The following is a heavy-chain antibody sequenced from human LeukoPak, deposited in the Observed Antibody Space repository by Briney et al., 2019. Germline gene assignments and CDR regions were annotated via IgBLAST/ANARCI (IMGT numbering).Heavy chain of an antibody. Sequence: ASVKVSCKASGYSFTSYYIHWVRQAPGQGLEWMGIINPSGGTTNYAQKFQGRVTMTRDTSISTAYMELSRLRSDDTAVYYCARDSLTSHCYDYWGQGTLVTVSS. V-gene: IGHV1-46*01. CDR2: INPSGGTT. J-gene: IGHJ4*02. D-gene: IGHD2-2*01. CDR1: GYSFTSYY. CDR3: ARDSLTSHCYDY.